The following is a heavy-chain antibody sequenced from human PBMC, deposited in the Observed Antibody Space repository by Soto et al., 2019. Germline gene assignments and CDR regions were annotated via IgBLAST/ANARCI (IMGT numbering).Heavy chain of an antibody. Sequence: TGGSLRLSCAASGFTFSSYSMNWVRQAPGKGLEWVSSISSSSSYIYYADSVKGRFTISRDNAKNSLYLQMNSLRAEDTAVCYCARVMVPAAMRYYYGMDVWGQGTTVTVSS. CDR1: GFTFSSYS. CDR3: ARVMVPAAMRYYYGMDV. D-gene: IGHD2-2*01. J-gene: IGHJ6*02. CDR2: ISSSSSYI. V-gene: IGHV3-21*01.